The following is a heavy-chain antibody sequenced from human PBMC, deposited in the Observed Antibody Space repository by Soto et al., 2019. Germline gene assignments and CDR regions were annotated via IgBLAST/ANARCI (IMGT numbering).Heavy chain of an antibody. V-gene: IGHV3-30-3*01. CDR3: ARDVKQPPREYYYGMDV. Sequence: GSLRLSCAASGFTFSSYAMHWVRQAPGKGLEWVAVISYDGSNKYYADSVKGRFTISRDNSKNTLYLQMNSLRAEDTAVYYCARDVKQPPREYYYGMDVWGQGTTVTVSS. D-gene: IGHD5-18*01. CDR2: ISYDGSNK. CDR1: GFTFSSYA. J-gene: IGHJ6*02.